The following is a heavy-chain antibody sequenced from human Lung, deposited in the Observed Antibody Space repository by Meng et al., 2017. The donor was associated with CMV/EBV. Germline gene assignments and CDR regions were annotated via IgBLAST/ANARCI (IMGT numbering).Heavy chain of an antibody. V-gene: IGHV1-18*01. CDR2: INAYNGDT. Sequence: QVQLGESGGEGKKPGASLKVSCKASGYTFTNYGITWVRQAPGQGLEWMGWINAYNGDTNYAQTLQGRVTMTTDTSTSTAYMELRSLRSDDTAVYYCARVGVGITSGDYWGQGTLVTVSS. D-gene: IGHD3-3*01. J-gene: IGHJ4*02. CDR1: GYTFTNYG. CDR3: ARVGVGITSGDY.